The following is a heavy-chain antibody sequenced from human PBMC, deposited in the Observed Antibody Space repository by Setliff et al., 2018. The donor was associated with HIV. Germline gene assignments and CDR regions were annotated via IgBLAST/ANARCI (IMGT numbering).Heavy chain of an antibody. D-gene: IGHD3-22*01. CDR3: ARRYYDNSGSFRY. V-gene: IGHV3-48*01. CDR1: GFTFSNYG. J-gene: IGHJ4*02. Sequence: GGSLRLSCAASGFTFSNYGMNWVRQAPGKGLEWVSYISDSSSNIYYAGSVRGRFTISRDNARNSLYLQMNSLRAEDTAVYYCARRYYDNSGSFRYWGQGTLVTVSS. CDR2: ISDSSSNI.